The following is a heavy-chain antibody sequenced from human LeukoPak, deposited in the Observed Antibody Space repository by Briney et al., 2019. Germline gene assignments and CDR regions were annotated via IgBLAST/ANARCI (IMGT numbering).Heavy chain of an antibody. CDR2: INNDGDST. D-gene: IGHD2-15*01. Sequence: LPGGSLRLSCAASGFTFSSYAMSWVRQAPGKGLEWVSAINNDGDSTYSADSVKGRFTVSRDNSKNTLYLQMNSLRAEDAAVYYCAQQVGYCSSGNCYFTYWGQGTLVTVSS. J-gene: IGHJ1*01. V-gene: IGHV3-23*01. CDR3: AQQVGYCSSGNCYFTY. CDR1: GFTFSSYA.